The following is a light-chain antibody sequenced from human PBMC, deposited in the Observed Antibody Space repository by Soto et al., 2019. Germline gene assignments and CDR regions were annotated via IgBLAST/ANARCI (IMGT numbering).Light chain of an antibody. J-gene: IGKJ1*01. Sequence: EVVLTQSPATLSLSPGERATLSCRASENVRTFVDWYQQKPGQAPRLLIHGASNRATGIPARFRGSGSGTDFTLTISNLEPEDFAVYYCQQHSHLPPWTFVQGTRVEI. CDR1: ENVRTF. V-gene: IGKV3-11*01. CDR3: QQHSHLPPWT. CDR2: GAS.